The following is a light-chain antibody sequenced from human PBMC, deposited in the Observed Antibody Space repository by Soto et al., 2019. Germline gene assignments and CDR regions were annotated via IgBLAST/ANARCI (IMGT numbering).Light chain of an antibody. CDR2: AAS. CDR1: QSISSW. J-gene: IGKJ5*01. CDR3: QQGDSFPIT. V-gene: IGKV1-12*01. Sequence: DIQMTQSPSSVSASVGDRVTITCRASQSISSWLAWYQQKPGTVPKLLIYAASSLLSGVPSRFSGSGAGTEFTLTITSLQPEDFGTYYCQQGDSFPITFGQGTRLEIK.